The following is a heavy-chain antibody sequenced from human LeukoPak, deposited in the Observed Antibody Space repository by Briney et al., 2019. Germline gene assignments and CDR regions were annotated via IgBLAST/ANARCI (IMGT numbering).Heavy chain of an antibody. Sequence: GGSLRLSCAASGFTFSSYSMNWVRQAPGKGLEWVSYISSSSSIIYYADSVKGRFTISRDNAKNSLYLQMNSLRVEDTAMYYCARDSRGYSYGPNTDYWGQGTLVVVSS. CDR2: ISSSSSII. CDR1: GFTFSSYS. D-gene: IGHD5-18*01. J-gene: IGHJ4*02. V-gene: IGHV3-48*01. CDR3: ARDSRGYSYGPNTDY.